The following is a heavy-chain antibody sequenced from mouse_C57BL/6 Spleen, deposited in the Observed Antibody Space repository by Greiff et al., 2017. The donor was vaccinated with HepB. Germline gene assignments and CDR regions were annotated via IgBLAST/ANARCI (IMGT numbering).Heavy chain of an antibody. CDR1: GYSITSGYY. D-gene: IGHD2-5*01. CDR3: ARGTYYSNYDY. CDR2: ISYDGSN. J-gene: IGHJ2*01. Sequence: EVKVEESGPGLVKPSQSLSLTCSVTGYSITSGYYWNWIRQFPGNKLEWMGYISYDGSNNYNPSLKNRISITRDTSKNQFFLKLNSVTTEDTATYYCARGTYYSNYDYWGQGTTLTVSS. V-gene: IGHV3-6*01.